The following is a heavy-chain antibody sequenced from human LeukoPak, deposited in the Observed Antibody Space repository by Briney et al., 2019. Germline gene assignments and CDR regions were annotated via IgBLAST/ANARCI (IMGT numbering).Heavy chain of an antibody. CDR3: ARAVGIAAAGTNAFDI. D-gene: IGHD6-13*01. J-gene: IGHJ3*02. CDR2: ISSNGGST. CDR1: GFTFSSYA. V-gene: IGHV3-64*01. Sequence: PGGSLRLSCAASGFTFSSYAMHWVRQAPGKGLEYVSAISSNGGSTYYANSVKGRFTISRDNSKNTLYLQMGSLRAEDMAVYYCARAVGIAAAGTNAFDIWGQGTMVTVSS.